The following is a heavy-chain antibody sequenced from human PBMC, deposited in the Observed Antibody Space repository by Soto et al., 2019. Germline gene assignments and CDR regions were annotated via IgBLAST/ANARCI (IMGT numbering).Heavy chain of an antibody. D-gene: IGHD3-22*01. CDR3: ARDGEIGGGIDSSGYPMAFDI. Sequence: SETLSLTCTVSGGSISSGGYYWSWIRQHPGKGLEWIGYIYYSGSTYYNPSLKSRVTISVDTSKNQFSLKLSSVTAADTAVYYCARDGEIGGGIDSSGYPMAFDIWGQGTMVTVSS. V-gene: IGHV4-31*03. CDR2: IYYSGST. J-gene: IGHJ3*02. CDR1: GGSISSGGYY.